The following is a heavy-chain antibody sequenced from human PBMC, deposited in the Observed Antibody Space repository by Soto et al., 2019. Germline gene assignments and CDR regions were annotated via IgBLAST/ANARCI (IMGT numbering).Heavy chain of an antibody. CDR2: VNPSGGHT. CDR3: ARGGHVVVVTAALYY. D-gene: IGHD2-21*02. Sequence: QVQLMQSGAEVKKPGASVKVSCKASGDTFTDYYIHWVRQAPGQGLEWMGTVNPSGGHTTYAQHFLGRVTMTRDTSSSTLYMELTSWTSDDTAVYYCARGGHVVVVTAALYYWGQGTLVTVSS. CDR1: GDTFTDYY. V-gene: IGHV1-46*01. J-gene: IGHJ4*02.